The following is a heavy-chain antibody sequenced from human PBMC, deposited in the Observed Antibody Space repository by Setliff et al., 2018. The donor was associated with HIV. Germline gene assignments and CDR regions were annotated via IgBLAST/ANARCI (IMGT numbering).Heavy chain of an antibody. CDR1: GYTFTSYD. D-gene: IGHD3-10*01. CDR3: GAGQHSYSYLGYYYSGVDV. J-gene: IGHJ6*02. Sequence: ASVKVSCKASGYTFTSYDINWVRQATGQGLEWMGIINPSGGSTSYAQKFQGRVTMTRDTSTSTVYMELSSLRSDDTAIYYCGAGQHSYSYLGYYYSGVDVWGQGTTVTVSS. V-gene: IGHV1-46*01. CDR2: INPSGGST.